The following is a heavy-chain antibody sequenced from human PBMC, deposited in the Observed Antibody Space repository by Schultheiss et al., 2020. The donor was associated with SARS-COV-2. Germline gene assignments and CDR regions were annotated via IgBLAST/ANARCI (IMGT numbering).Heavy chain of an antibody. CDR2: IRSKANSYAT. D-gene: IGHD4-17*01. V-gene: IGHV3-73*01. Sequence: GGSLRLSCAASGFTFSGSAMHWVRQASGKGLEWVGRIRSKANSYATAYAASVKGRFTISRDNAKNSLYLQMNSLRAEDTAVYYCASVEGYGDYYYYYGMDVWGQGTTVTVSS. CDR1: GFTFSGSA. CDR3: ASVEGYGDYYYYYGMDV. J-gene: IGHJ6*02.